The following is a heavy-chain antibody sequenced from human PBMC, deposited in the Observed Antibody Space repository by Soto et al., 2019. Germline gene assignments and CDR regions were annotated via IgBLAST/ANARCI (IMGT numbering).Heavy chain of an antibody. CDR2: INAGNGNT. J-gene: IGHJ3*02. Sequence: GASVKVSCKASGYTFTSYAMHWVRQAPGQRLEWMGWINAGNGNTKYSQKFQGRVTITRDTSASTAYMELSSLRSEDTAVYYCARHPETTGPDDAFDIWGQGTMVTVSS. CDR1: GYTFTSYA. V-gene: IGHV1-3*01. CDR3: ARHPETTGPDDAFDI.